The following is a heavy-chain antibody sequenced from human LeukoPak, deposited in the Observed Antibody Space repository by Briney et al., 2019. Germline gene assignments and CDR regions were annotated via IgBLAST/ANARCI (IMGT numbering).Heavy chain of an antibody. Sequence: GSLRLSCAASGFTFNKYWIHWVRPVPGEGLVWVSRINNDGSSASYVDSVKGRFTISRDNAKNTLFLQMNSLRAEDTAVYYCARRGTGHGMDVWGQGTTVIVSS. CDR1: GFTFNKYW. V-gene: IGHV3-74*01. CDR3: ARRGTGHGMDV. CDR2: INNDGSSA. J-gene: IGHJ6*02. D-gene: IGHD1-1*01.